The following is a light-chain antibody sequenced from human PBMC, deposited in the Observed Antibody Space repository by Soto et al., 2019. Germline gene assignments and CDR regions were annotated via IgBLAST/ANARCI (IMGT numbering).Light chain of an antibody. Sequence: DIQMTQSPSSLSASVGDRVTITCRASQSVSNHLNWYQQKPGKAPKLLIYASSSLQSGGPSRFSGSGSGTDFTININRLQPEDFATYYCQQSHSNIQDLTFGGGTKVDIK. J-gene: IGKJ4*01. CDR2: ASS. CDR3: QQSHSNIQDLT. V-gene: IGKV1-39*01. CDR1: QSVSNH.